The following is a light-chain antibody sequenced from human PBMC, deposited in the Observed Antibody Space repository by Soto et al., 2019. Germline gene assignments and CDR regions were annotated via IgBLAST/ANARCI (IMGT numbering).Light chain of an antibody. J-gene: IGKJ3*01. CDR2: DAS. Sequence: DIQMTQSPSSLSATVGDRVTITCRASQTIGKYLNWYQPQPGKVPKLLIYDASYLQSGVPSRLSGSESGTDFTLKISDLRPEELATDDCQQSFSIPFTFGPGTKVDIK. V-gene: IGKV1-39*01. CDR3: QQSFSIPFT. CDR1: QTIGKY.